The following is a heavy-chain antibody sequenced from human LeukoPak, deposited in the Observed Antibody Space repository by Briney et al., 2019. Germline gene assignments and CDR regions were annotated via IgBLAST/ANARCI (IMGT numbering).Heavy chain of an antibody. D-gene: IGHD3-3*01. Sequence: GGSLRLSCAASGFVFRNYFMSWVRQAPGKGLEWMASIKNDGSERYYVDSVRGRYTISRDNTKNSLFLQMSSLRAEDTAVYYCATDRGWRTSGYYLYYFEYWGQGTLVTFSS. V-gene: IGHV3-7*01. CDR2: IKNDGSER. CDR3: ATDRGWRTSGYYLYYFEY. CDR1: GFVFRNYF. J-gene: IGHJ4*02.